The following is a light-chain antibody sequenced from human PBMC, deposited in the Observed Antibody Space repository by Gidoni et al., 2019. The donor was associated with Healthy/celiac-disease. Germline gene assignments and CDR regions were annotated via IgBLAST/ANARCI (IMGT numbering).Light chain of an antibody. CDR1: QSISSY. CDR3: QQSYSTPPT. CDR2: AAS. V-gene: IGKV1-39*01. Sequence: DIQMTQSPSSLSASVGDRVTITCRASQSISSYLNWYQQKPGKAPKLLIYAASSLQSGVPSRFSGSGSGTDFTLTSSSLQPEDFATYHCQQSYSTPPTFGQGTKVEIK. J-gene: IGKJ1*01.